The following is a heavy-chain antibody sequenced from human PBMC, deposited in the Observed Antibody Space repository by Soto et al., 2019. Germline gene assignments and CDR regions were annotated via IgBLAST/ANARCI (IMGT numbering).Heavy chain of an antibody. CDR3: ARDRRVGSNYNLGFDY. CDR1: GHTLWNFG. J-gene: IGHJ4*02. V-gene: IGHV1-18*01. D-gene: IGHD4-4*01. Sequence: ASVKVSCKTSGHTLWNFGISWVRQAPGQGPEWMGWISAYNDATIYAQKFQGRVTLTADTSTTTAYMELRGLRAEDTAVYYCARDRRVGSNYNLGFDYWGQGVLVTVSS. CDR2: ISAYNDAT.